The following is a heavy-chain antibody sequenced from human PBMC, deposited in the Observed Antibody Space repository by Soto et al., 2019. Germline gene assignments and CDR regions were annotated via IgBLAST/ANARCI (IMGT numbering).Heavy chain of an antibody. CDR3: ARANKPRWQLVHRMRYYGMVV. D-gene: IGHD6-6*01. Sequence: ASVKVSCKASGYTFTGYYMHWVRQAPGQGLEWMGWTNPNSGGTNYEQKFQGRVTMTRDTSISTAHMELSRLRSDDTAVYYCARANKPRWQLVHRMRYYGMVVCGEGTTVTVAS. CDR1: GYTFTGYY. CDR2: TNPNSGGT. V-gene: IGHV1-2*02. J-gene: IGHJ6*01.